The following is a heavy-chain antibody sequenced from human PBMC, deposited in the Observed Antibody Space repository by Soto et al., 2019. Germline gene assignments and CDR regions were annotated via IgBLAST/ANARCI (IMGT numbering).Heavy chain of an antibody. V-gene: IGHV1-69*01. CDR2: IIPIFGIK. J-gene: IGHJ4*02. CDR3: AKEAGDH. D-gene: IGHD3-10*01. CDR1: GGTFNTYA. Sequence: QMQLVQSGAEVKERGSSVKISCKTSGGTFNTYALTWVRQAPGQGLEWIGGIIPIFGIKNVAQRFQGRVTINADESLTTAYMERTSLRSGDTAVYYCAKEAGDHWGQGTLVTVSS.